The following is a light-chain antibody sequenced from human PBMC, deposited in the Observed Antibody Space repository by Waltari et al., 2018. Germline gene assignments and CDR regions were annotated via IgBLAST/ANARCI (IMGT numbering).Light chain of an antibody. Sequence: DVPMTQSPSSLSASVGDRITITCQATRDIDTYLNWYQHKPGKAPKLLIYDADTLQRGVPSRFSGSGSGTHFSFTINNLQPDDFATYYCQQCSTLPFTFGGGT. J-gene: IGKJ4*01. CDR3: QQCSTLPFT. CDR1: RDIDTY. V-gene: IGKV1-33*01. CDR2: DAD.